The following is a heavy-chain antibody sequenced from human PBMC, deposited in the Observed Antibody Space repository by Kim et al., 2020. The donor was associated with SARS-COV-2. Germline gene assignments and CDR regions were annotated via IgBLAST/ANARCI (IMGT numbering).Heavy chain of an antibody. V-gene: IGHV1-69*13. Sequence: SVKVSCKASGGTFSSYAISWVRQAPGQGLEWMGGIIPIFGTANYAQTFQGRVTITADESTSTAYMELSSLRSEDTAVYYCARDHYYDSSAYYYYYGMDVWGQGTTVTVSS. CDR2: IIPIFGTA. CDR1: GGTFSSYA. CDR3: ARDHYYDSSAYYYYYGMDV. J-gene: IGHJ6*02. D-gene: IGHD3-22*01.